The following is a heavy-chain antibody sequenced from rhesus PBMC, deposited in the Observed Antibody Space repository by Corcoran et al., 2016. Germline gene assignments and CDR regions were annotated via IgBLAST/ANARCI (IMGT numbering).Heavy chain of an antibody. Sequence: QVQLQESGPGLVKPSETLSLTCAVSGGSISSSYWSWIRQAPGKGLEWIGRIDSSGRTSHNPSLKRRVTLAVDTSKNQFSLKLSSVTAADTAVYYCARDGRLTFFDYWGQGVLVTVSS. J-gene: IGHJ4*01. CDR2: IDSSGRT. D-gene: IGHD1-26*01. V-gene: IGHV4S11*01. CDR1: GGSISSSY. CDR3: ARDGRLTFFDY.